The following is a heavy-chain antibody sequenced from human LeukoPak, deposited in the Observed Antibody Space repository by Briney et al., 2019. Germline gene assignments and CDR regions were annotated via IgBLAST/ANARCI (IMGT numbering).Heavy chain of an antibody. J-gene: IGHJ6*03. V-gene: IGHV3-23*01. CDR2: ISASGGST. CDR1: GFTFSSYA. CDR3: AKRRGLELLYYYYMDV. D-gene: IGHD1-7*01. Sequence: GGSLRLSCAASGFTFSSYAMTWVRQVPGKGLEWVSGISASGGSTYYADSVKGRFTISRDNSKNTLYLQMNSLRAEDTAVYYCAKRRGLELLYYYYMDVWGEGTTVTVSS.